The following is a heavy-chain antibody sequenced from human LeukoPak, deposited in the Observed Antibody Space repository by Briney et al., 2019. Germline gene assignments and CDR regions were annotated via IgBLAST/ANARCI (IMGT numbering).Heavy chain of an antibody. J-gene: IGHJ4*02. Sequence: PSETLSLTCTVSGGSISSSGHYWGWIRQPPGKGLEWIGSIFYSGSTYYNASLKSRVTISLNASKDQFSLKLSSVTAADTAVYYCATTTIRLGYWGQGALVTVSS. CDR2: IFYSGST. V-gene: IGHV4-39*07. CDR1: GGSISSSGHY. CDR3: ATTTIRLGY. D-gene: IGHD1-26*01.